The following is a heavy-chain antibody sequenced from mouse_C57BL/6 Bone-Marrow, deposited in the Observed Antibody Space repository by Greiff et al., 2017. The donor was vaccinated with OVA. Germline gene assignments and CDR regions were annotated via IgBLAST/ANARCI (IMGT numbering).Heavy chain of an antibody. D-gene: IGHD2-4*01. CDR3: ARQRDDYDGGAWFAY. J-gene: IGHJ3*01. V-gene: IGHV5-6*01. CDR1: GFTFSSYG. CDR2: ISSGGSYT. Sequence: EVKAVESGGDLVKPGGSLKLSCAASGFTFSSYGMSWVRQTPDKRLEWVATISSGGSYTYYPDSVKGRFTISRDNAKNTLYLQMSSLKSEDTAMYYCARQRDDYDGGAWFAYWGQGTLVTVSA.